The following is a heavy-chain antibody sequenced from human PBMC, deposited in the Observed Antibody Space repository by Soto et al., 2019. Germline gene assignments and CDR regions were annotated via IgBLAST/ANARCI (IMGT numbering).Heavy chain of an antibody. CDR2: IHHSGST. CDR3: ARSVVAVGGTPHTDV. V-gene: IGHV4-4*02. CDR1: SGSISSSNR. J-gene: IGHJ6*03. Sequence: QVQLRESGPGLVKPSGTLSLTCAVSSGSISSSNRWSWVRQPPGKGLEWIGDIHHSGSTNYNPSLKSRVTMSVDKSKNQFFLHLTSVTAADTAMYYCARSVVAVGGTPHTDVWGKGTTVIVAS. D-gene: IGHD2-15*01.